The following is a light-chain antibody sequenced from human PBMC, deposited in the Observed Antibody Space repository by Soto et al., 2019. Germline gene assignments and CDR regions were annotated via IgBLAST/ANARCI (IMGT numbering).Light chain of an antibody. CDR1: QDIRF. Sequence: DLQMTQSPFSLSASVGDRVTITCRASQDIRFLGWFQQKPGEAPKRLIYATSNLEGGVPSRFSGSGSGTEFTLTISSLQSEDFATYFCLQHNTYPYTFGQGTKVDIK. V-gene: IGKV1-17*01. CDR2: ATS. J-gene: IGKJ2*01. CDR3: LQHNTYPYT.